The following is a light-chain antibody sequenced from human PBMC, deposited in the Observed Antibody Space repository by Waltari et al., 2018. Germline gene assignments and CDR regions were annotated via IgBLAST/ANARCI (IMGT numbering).Light chain of an antibody. CDR3: QQYDDLPYT. Sequence: DIQMPQSPSSLSASVGDRVTITCQASQDISNYLNWYQQKPGKAPELLIYDASKLETGVPSRFSGSGSGTDFTFTISSLQPEDIATYYCQQYDDLPYTFGQGTKLEIK. V-gene: IGKV1-33*01. J-gene: IGKJ2*01. CDR2: DAS. CDR1: QDISNY.